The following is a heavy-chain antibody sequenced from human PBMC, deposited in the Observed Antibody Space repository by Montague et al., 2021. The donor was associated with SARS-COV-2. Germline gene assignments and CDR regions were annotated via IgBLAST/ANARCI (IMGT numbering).Heavy chain of an antibody. V-gene: IGHV4-39*07. J-gene: IGHJ3*01. D-gene: IGHD2-15*01. CDR1: GDSVSTYSYY. CDR3: ARDMRMVANVVAVVDAVVDGFDV. Sequence: SETLSLTCTVSGDSVSTYSYYWGWIRQPPGKGRELNGSIYYGGSTKYNSTPKSRAPITVDTSRYQFYLKLSSVTAADTAAYDCARDMRMVANVVAVVDAVVDGFDVWGQGTMVTVSS. CDR2: IYYGGST.